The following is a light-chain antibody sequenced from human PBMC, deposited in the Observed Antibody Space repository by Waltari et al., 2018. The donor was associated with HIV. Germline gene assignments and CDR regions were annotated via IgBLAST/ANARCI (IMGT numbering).Light chain of an antibody. Sequence: QSVLTQPPSASGTPGQRVTISCSGSRSNIGSNHVYWYQQIPGTAPKPLIYRNNPRPAGVPDRFSGCKSGTSAALAISGLRSEEEADYYCATWDDSLSGWVFGGGTKLTVL. V-gene: IGLV1-47*01. CDR2: RNN. CDR1: RSNIGSNH. CDR3: ATWDDSLSGWV. J-gene: IGLJ3*02.